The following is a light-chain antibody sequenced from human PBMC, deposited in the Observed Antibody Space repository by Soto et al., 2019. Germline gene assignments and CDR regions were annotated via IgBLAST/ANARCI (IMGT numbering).Light chain of an antibody. Sequence: DIQMTQSPSTLSASVGDRVTITCRASQSISSWLAWYQQKPGKAPKLRIYKASSLESGVPSRFSGSGSGTEFTLTISSLQPDDFATYYCQQYNSYSMYTFGQGTKLESK. J-gene: IGKJ2*01. V-gene: IGKV1-5*03. CDR3: QQYNSYSMYT. CDR1: QSISSW. CDR2: KAS.